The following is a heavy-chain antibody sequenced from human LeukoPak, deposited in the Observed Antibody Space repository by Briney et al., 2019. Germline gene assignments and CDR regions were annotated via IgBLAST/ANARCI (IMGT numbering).Heavy chain of an antibody. V-gene: IGHV1-69*04. CDR3: ARDRPPSPLWFGELYYFDY. J-gene: IGHJ4*02. D-gene: IGHD3-10*01. CDR2: IIPILGIA. CDR1: GYTFTSYG. Sequence: SVKVSCKASGYTFTSYGISWVRQAPGQGLEWMGRIIPILGIANYAQKFQGRVTITADKSTSTAYMELSSLRSEDTAVYYCARDRPPSPLWFGELYYFDYWGQGTLVTVSS.